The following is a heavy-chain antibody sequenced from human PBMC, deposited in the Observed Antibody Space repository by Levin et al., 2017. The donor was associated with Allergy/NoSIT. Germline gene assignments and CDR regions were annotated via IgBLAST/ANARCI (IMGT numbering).Heavy chain of an antibody. J-gene: IGHJ4*02. D-gene: IGHD5-24*01. CDR2: ISREGSSQ. Sequence: QSGESLKISCEASGFTFSHYGMHWFRQAPGKGLESVAVISREGSSQYYADSVKGRFTISRDNPKNTLYLEMNSLRAEDRAVYYCVRDSADGYNNIDSWGQGTLVTVSS. CDR1: GFTFSHYG. CDR3: VRDSADGYNNIDS. V-gene: IGHV3-30-3*01.